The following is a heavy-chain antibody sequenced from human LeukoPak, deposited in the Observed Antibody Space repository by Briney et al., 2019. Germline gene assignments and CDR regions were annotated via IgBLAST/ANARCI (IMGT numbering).Heavy chain of an antibody. D-gene: IGHD3-3*01. Sequence: SETLSLTCTVSGGSISGRSYYWVWIRQPPGKGLEWLGSFYYGGSTYYNPSLKSRVTISVDTSKNQFSLKLSSVTAADTAVYYCARGGGITIFGVVDFDYWGQGTLVTVSS. V-gene: IGHV4-39*07. J-gene: IGHJ4*02. CDR1: GGSISGRSYY. CDR2: FYYGGST. CDR3: ARGGGITIFGVVDFDY.